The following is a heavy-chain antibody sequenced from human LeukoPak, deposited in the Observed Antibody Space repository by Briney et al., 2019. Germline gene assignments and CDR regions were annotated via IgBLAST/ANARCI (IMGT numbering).Heavy chain of an antibody. CDR1: GNYW. CDR2: INGDGSWT. CDR3: ARGDGGIVG. J-gene: IGHJ4*02. D-gene: IGHD4-23*01. Sequence: GGSLRLSCAASGNYWMHWVRQAPGKGLVWVSHINGDGSWTTYADSVKGRFTISKDNAKNTVYLQMNNLRAEDTAVYYCARGDGGIVGRGQGTLVTVSS. V-gene: IGHV3-74*01.